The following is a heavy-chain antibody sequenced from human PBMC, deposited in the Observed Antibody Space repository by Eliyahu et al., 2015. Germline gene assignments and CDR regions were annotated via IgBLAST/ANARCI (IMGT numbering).Heavy chain of an antibody. CDR2: ISSTSIYI. CDR1: GXXFSSXX. CDR3: ARDPWGPDRDDY. J-gene: IGHJ4*02. V-gene: IGHV3-21*01. Sequence: VHLVESGGGLVKPGGSLXLSCAAXGXXFSSXXMNWVRQAPGKGLGWVSSISSTSIYIYYADSVKGRFNISRDNAKNSLYLQMNSLRAEDTAIYYCARDPWGPDRDDYWGQGTLVTVSS. D-gene: IGHD7-27*01.